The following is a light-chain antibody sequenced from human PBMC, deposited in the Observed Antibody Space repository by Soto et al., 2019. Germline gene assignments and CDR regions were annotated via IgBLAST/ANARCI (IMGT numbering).Light chain of an antibody. CDR3: QQLDSYPLT. Sequence: DIQLTHSPSFLSASIGDRVTITCRASQGISSYLAWYQQKPGKAPRLLIYAASILQRGVPSRFSGSGSGTEFTLTISSLQPEDFATYYCQQLDSYPLTFGAGTRLEIK. V-gene: IGKV1-9*01. CDR1: QGISSY. J-gene: IGKJ4*01. CDR2: AAS.